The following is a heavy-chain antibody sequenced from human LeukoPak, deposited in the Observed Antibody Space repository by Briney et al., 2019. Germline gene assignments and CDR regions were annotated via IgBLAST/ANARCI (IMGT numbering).Heavy chain of an antibody. Sequence: GRSLRLSCAASGFTFSSYGMHWVRQAPGKGLEWMAVIRYVGSDKYYADSVKGRFTISRDNSQNTMYLQMNSLRAEDTAVYYCARHKRYYYDSSGYYYRKFDYWGQGTLVTVSS. CDR3: ARHKRYYYDSSGYYYRKFDY. CDR1: GFTFSSYG. J-gene: IGHJ4*02. V-gene: IGHV3-30*12. D-gene: IGHD3-22*01. CDR2: IRYVGSDK.